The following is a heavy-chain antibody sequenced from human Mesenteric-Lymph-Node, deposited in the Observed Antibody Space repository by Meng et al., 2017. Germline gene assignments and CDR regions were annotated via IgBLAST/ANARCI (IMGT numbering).Heavy chain of an antibody. D-gene: IGHD1-7*01. Sequence: QRVEAGGGVVEPGKARTRAGAGSGFTFKRYGLHWGRQAPGKGLEWVAVISHDGIKNYYADSVKGRFTISRDNSRNTVSLQMDSLRVEDTAMYYCTRGHLFNWNFIDIWGQGTLVTVSS. CDR1: GFTFKRYG. V-gene: IGHV3-30-3*01. CDR3: TRGHLFNWNFIDI. CDR2: ISHDGIKN. J-gene: IGHJ4*02.